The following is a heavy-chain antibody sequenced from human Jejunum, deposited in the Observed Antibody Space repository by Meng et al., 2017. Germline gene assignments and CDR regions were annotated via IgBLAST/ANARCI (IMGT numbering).Heavy chain of an antibody. V-gene: IGHV4-4*02. CDR2: VYHSGST. D-gene: IGHD2-15*01. Sequence: VPLLEAGAGFVQPLANTAITWSFWSGSTESNNWLTWIPQPAGQGLEWIGEVYHSGSTHYNPSLQIRVTISVDKSNNQYSLRLTSVTAADTAMYYCARNGAYSADHWGQGTLVTVSS. CDR3: ARNGAYSADH. CDR1: SGSTESNNW. J-gene: IGHJ4*02.